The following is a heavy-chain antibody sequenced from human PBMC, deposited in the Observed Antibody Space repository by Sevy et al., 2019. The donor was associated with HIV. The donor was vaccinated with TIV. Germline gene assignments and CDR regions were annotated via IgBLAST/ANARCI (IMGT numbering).Heavy chain of an antibody. J-gene: IGHJ6*02. CDR1: GFTFSDAA. CDR2: IRSKANTYTT. D-gene: IGHD6-6*01. CDR3: TLSSDYYKYGWDV. Sequence: GGSLRLSCAASGFTFSDAAMHWVRQASGKGLEWIGRIRSKANTYTTAYAASVKGRFIIARDDSKNTAYLQMNRLRPEDTAKYYCTLSSDYYKYGWDVWGQGTTVTVSS. V-gene: IGHV3-73*01.